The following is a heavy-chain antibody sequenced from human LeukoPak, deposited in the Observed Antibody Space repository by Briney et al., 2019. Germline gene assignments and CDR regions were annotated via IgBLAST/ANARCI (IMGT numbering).Heavy chain of an antibody. D-gene: IGHD2-8*02. V-gene: IGHV5-51*01. CDR3: ARRAGTGGPMDA. J-gene: IGHJ6*03. Sequence: GESLKISCKGFGYTFTSQWIVWVRQMPGKGLEWMGMIYPGDSDTRYSPSFQGRVTVSADKSISTAYLQWSSLKASDTAMYYCARRAGTGGPMDAWGKGTTVTVSS. CDR2: IYPGDSDT. CDR1: GYTFTSQW.